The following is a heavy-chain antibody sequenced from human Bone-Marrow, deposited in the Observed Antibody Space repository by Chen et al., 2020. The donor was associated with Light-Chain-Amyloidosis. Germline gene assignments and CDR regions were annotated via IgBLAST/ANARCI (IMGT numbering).Heavy chain of an antibody. CDR1: SFVFSSYS. CDR3: LKGVSTWIQPYALDV. Sequence: QVQLVEAGGGVVQPARSLRLSCVASSFVFSSYSRYWVRQAPGKGLEWVTSVSYDSNTKYYADAVKGRFTISRDNSKDTLFLQMHTLGREDTAAYYCLKGVSTWIQPYALDVCRHGPPVTPSS. D-gene: IGHD5-18*01. V-gene: IGHV3-30*18. J-gene: IGHJ6*02. CDR2: VSYDSNTK.